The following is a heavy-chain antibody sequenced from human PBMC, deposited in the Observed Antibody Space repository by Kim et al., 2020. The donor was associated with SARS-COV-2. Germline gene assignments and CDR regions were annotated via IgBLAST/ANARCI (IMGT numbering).Heavy chain of an antibody. J-gene: IGHJ4*02. CDR1: GFTFFGHA. CDR2: IDGSDGTT. Sequence: GGSLRLSCTTSGFTFFGHAMSWVRQAPGKGLEWVSSIDGSDGTTYYVDSVKGRFSISRDDSRNTLYLQMSALRADDTAAYSLSKGGGGWIWDYWGQGTL. D-gene: IGHD3-16*01. V-gene: IGHV3-23*01. CDR3: SKGGGGWIWDY.